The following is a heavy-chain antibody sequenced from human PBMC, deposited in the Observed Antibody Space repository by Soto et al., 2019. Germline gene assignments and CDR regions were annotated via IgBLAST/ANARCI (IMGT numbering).Heavy chain of an antibody. J-gene: IGHJ6*02. CDR3: AHKGGRGAGMDV. D-gene: IGHD2-15*01. V-gene: IGHV2-5*02. CDR2: IYWDGDK. CDR1: GFSLSTSEVG. Sequence: QITLKESGPPLVNPTQTLTLTCIFSGFSLSTSEVGVAWIRQSPGKALEWLALIYWDGDKRYSPFLKTRLTITRDTSKRQVVLTMTNMGPVDTGTYYCAHKGGRGAGMDVWGQGTTVTVSS.